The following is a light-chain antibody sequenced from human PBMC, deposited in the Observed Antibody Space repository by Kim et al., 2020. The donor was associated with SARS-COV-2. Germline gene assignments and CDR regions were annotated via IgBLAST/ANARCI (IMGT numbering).Light chain of an antibody. V-gene: IGKV1-8*01. Sequence: ASTGDRVTITCRASQDISSFLAWYQQIPGKAPNLLIYAASSLQSGVPPRFSGSGSGTDFTLTISCLQSEDFATYYCQQYYSYPYSFGQGTKVDIK. CDR2: AAS. CDR3: QQYYSYPYS. J-gene: IGKJ2*03. CDR1: QDISSF.